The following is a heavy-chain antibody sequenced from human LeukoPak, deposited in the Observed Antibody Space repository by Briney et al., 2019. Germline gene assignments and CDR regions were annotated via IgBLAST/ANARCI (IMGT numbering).Heavy chain of an antibody. CDR1: GGXISRGGEY. J-gene: IGHJ3*02. CDR3: VGQKPGLRAFDI. CDR2: TYYGGNT. D-gene: IGHD3-10*01. V-gene: IGHV4-31*03. Sequence: PSQTLSLTCTVSGGXISRGGEYWTWIRQHPGKRLEWIGNTYYGGNTYYNPSLKSRGTISIDTSKNQFSLKLSSVTPEDTAVYYCVGQKPGLRAFDIWGQGTMVTVSS.